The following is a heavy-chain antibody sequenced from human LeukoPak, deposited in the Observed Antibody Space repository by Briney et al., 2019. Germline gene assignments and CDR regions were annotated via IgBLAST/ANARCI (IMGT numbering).Heavy chain of an antibody. D-gene: IGHD1-1*01. V-gene: IGHV3-23*01. Sequence: PGGSLRLSCAASGFTFSSYEMTWVRQAPGRGLDWVSSISVSSTTYYLDPVKGRFSISRDNSNHALYLQMNSLRAEDTALYYCVKCNLDNCREGFDVWGQGTMVTVSS. CDR1: GFTFSSYE. CDR2: ISVSSTT. CDR3: VKCNLDNCREGFDV. J-gene: IGHJ3*01.